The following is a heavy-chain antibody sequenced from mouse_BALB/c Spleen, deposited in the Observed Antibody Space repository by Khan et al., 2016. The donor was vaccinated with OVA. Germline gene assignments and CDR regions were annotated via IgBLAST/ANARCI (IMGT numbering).Heavy chain of an antibody. CDR2: ISYDGSN. V-gene: IGHV3-6*02. CDR3: ARGYDYYYAMDY. Sequence: EVQLQESGPGLVKPSQSLSLTCSVTGYSITSGYYWNWIRQFPGNKLEWMGYISYDGSNNYNPSLKNRISITRDTSKNQFFLKLNSVTTEDTATYYFARGYDYYYAMDYWGQGTSVTVSS. CDR1: GYSITSGYY. J-gene: IGHJ4*01. D-gene: IGHD2-2*01.